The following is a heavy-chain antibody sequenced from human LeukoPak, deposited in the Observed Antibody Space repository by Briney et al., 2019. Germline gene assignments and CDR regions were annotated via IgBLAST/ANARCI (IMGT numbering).Heavy chain of an antibody. CDR2: INPSGGST. J-gene: IGHJ4*02. Sequence: ASVKVSCKASGYTFTSYYMHWVRQAPGQGLEWMGIINPSGGSTSYAQKFQGRVTMTRDTPTSTVYMELSSLRSEDTAVYYCARDRGSGWYEGVFDYWGQGTLVTVSS. V-gene: IGHV1-46*01. CDR3: ARDRGSGWYEGVFDY. CDR1: GYTFTSYY. D-gene: IGHD6-19*01.